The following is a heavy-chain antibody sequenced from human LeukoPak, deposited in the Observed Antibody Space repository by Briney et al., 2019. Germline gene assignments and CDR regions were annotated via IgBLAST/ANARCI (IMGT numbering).Heavy chain of an antibody. V-gene: IGHV3-11*01. CDR1: GFTFSDYY. Sequence: GGSLRLSCAASGFTFSDYYMSWIRQAPGKGLEWVSYISSTGSTIYYADSVKGRFTISSDNAKNSLYLQMNSLRAEDTAVYYCARGRFYYDSSGCAFDIWGRGTMVTVSS. J-gene: IGHJ3*02. CDR2: ISSTGSTI. D-gene: IGHD3-22*01. CDR3: ARGRFYYDSSGCAFDI.